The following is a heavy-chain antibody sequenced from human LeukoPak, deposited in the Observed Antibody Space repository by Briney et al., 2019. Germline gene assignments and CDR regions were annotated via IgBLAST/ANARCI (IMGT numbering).Heavy chain of an antibody. J-gene: IGHJ6*03. CDR2: INHSGST. V-gene: IGHV4-34*01. CDR1: GGSFSGYY. D-gene: IGHD3-10*01. Sequence: SETLSLTCAVYGGSFSGYYWSWIRQPPGKGLEWIGEINHSGSTNYNPSLKSRVTISVDTSKNQFSLKLSSVTAADTAVYYCARAHYYGSGSYYRMNYYYYMDVWGKGATVTVSS. CDR3: ARAHYYGSGSYYRMNYYYYMDV.